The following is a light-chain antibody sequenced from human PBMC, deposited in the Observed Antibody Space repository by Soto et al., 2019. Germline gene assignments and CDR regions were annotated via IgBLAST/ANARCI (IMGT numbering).Light chain of an antibody. V-gene: IGKV2-30*01. CDR2: KVS. Sequence: DVVMTQSPVSLPVTLGQPASISCRSSESLVATDGITYLNWFHQRPGQSPRRLIYKVSDRDSGVPDRFRGSGSGTDFTLRISRLEAEDVGIYYCMQGTHWPRTFGQGTKVDIK. CDR1: ESLVATDGITY. J-gene: IGKJ1*01. CDR3: MQGTHWPRT.